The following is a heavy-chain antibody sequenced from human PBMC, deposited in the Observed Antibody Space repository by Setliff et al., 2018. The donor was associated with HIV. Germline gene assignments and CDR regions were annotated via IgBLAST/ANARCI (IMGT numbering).Heavy chain of an antibody. CDR2: LSPYNGNT. CDR1: GYTFSSYG. CDR3: ARDEQWLVRVGAFDI. V-gene: IGHV1-18*01. Sequence: ASVKVSCKASGYTFSSYGISWVRQAPGQGLEWMGWLSPYNGNTNYAQKVQGRVTMTTDTSISTAYMELRSLRSDDTAVYYCARDEQWLVRVGAFDIWGQGTMVTVSS. D-gene: IGHD6-19*01. J-gene: IGHJ3*02.